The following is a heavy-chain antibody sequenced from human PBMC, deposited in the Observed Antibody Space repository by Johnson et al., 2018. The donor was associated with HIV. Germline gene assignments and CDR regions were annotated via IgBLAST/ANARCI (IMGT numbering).Heavy chain of an antibody. Sequence: VQLVESGGGVVQPGRSLRLSCAASGFTFSSYPMHWVRQAPGKGLEWVAIISYDGSNKYYADSVKGRFTISRDNSKNTLYLQMNSLIAEDTAVYYCARDFMYAFDIWDQGTMVTVSS. CDR3: ARDFMYAFDI. J-gene: IGHJ3*02. V-gene: IGHV3-30*04. CDR2: ISYDGSNK. CDR1: GFTFSSYP. D-gene: IGHD3-10*02.